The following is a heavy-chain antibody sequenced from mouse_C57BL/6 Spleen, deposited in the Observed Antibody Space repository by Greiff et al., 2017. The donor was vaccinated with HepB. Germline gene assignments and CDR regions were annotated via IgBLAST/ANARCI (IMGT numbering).Heavy chain of an antibody. D-gene: IGHD1-1*01. Sequence: EVQLQQSGPELVKPGASVKIPCKASGYTFTDYNLDWVKQSHGKSLEWIGDINPNNGGTIYNQKFKGKATLTVDKSSSTAYMEIRILTSEDTAVDDCAKTTVGYAMDYWGQGTAVTVAS. CDR1: GYTFTDYN. J-gene: IGHJ4*01. V-gene: IGHV1-18*01. CDR3: AKTTVGYAMDY. CDR2: INPNNGGT.